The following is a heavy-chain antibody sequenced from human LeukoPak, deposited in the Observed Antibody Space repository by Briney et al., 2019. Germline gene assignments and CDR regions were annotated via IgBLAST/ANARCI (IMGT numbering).Heavy chain of an antibody. CDR3: ARAVGYGSGTYRQCFFDY. Sequence: GASVKVSCKASGYTFTGYYMHWVRQAPGQGLEWMGWINPNSGGTNYAQNFQGRVTMSRDTSISTAYMDLSRLRSDDTAVYYCARAVGYGSGTYRQCFFDYWGQGTLVTVSS. D-gene: IGHD3-10*01. J-gene: IGHJ4*02. CDR2: INPNSGGT. V-gene: IGHV1-2*02. CDR1: GYTFTGYY.